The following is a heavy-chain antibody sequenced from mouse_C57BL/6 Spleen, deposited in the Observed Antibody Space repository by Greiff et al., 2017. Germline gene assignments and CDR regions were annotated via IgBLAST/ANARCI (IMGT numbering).Heavy chain of an antibody. D-gene: IGHD1-1*01. CDR3: ASGGYGSGDAMDY. CDR2: IYPGSGNT. V-gene: IGHV1-66*01. CDR1: GYSFTSYY. J-gene: IGHJ4*01. Sequence: VKLQESGPELVKPGASVKISCKASGYSFTSYYIHWVKQRPGQGLEWIGWIYPGSGNTKYNEKFKGKATLTADTSSSTAYMQLSSLTSEDSAVYYCASGGYGSGDAMDYWGQGTSVTVSS.